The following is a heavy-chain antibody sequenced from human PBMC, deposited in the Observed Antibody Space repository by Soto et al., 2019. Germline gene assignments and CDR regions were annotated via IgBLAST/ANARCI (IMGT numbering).Heavy chain of an antibody. J-gene: IGHJ3*02. CDR2: INAGNGNT. D-gene: IGHD6-19*01. CDR1: GYTFTSYA. Sequence: ASVKVSCKASGYTFTSYAMHWVRQAPGQRLEWMGWINAGNGNTKYSQKFQGRVTITRDTSASTAYMELSSLRSEDTAVYYCAALGQWLVRYAFDIWGQGTMVTVS. V-gene: IGHV1-3*01. CDR3: AALGQWLVRYAFDI.